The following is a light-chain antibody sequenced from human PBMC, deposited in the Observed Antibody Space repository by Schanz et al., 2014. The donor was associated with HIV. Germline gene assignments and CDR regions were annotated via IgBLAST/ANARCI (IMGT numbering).Light chain of an antibody. J-gene: IGKJ4*01. CDR1: QSVSSY. V-gene: IGKV3-20*01. CDR3: QKYNSAPLT. CDR2: GAS. Sequence: EIVLTQSPGTLSLSPGERATLSCRASQSVSSYLAWYQQKPGQAPRLLIYGASSRATGIPDRFSGSGSGTDFTLTISSLQPEDVATYYCQKYNSAPLTFGGGTKVEIK.